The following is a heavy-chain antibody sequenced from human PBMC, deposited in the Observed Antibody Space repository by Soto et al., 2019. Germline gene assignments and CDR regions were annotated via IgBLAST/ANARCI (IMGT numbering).Heavy chain of an antibody. D-gene: IGHD2-15*01. CDR3: ARGRGCSGGSCYSYNWFDP. CDR2: VNPSGGST. CDR1: GYTFTSYY. V-gene: IGHV1-46*03. Sequence: ASVKVSCKASGYTFTSYYMHWVRQAPGQGLEWMGIVNPSGGSTSYAQKFQGRVTMTRDTSTSTVYMELSSLRSEDMAVYYCARGRGCSGGSCYSYNWFDPWGQGPLVTVSS. J-gene: IGHJ5*02.